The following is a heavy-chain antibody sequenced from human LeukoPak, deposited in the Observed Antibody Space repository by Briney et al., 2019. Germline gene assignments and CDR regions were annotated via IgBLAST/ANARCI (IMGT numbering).Heavy chain of an antibody. D-gene: IGHD6-13*01. CDR2: MYSRGDT. J-gene: IGHJ5*02. CDR3: ARDAPQVPAAGVLAS. V-gene: IGHV3-53*01. Sequence: GGSLRLSCAASGFAVSDNYMSWVRQAPGKGLEWVSVMYSRGDTYYANSVKGRFTFSRDISKNTLYLQMNGLRVADTAMYYCARDAPQVPAAGVLASWGQGTLVIVSS. CDR1: GFAVSDNY.